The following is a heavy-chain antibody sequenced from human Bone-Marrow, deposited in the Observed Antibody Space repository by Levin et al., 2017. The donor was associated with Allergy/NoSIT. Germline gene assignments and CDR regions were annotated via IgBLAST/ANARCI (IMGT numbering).Heavy chain of an antibody. V-gene: IGHV3-11*01. D-gene: IGHD2-15*01. CDR3: VGGFEN. CDR2: ISTGGGPI. CDR1: GFTFSDYY. Sequence: RAGGSLRLFCATSGFTFSDYYMSWIRQAPGKGLEFVSYISTGGGPIYYADSVKGRFTISRDDAKKSLYLQMNSLRVEDTAIYYCVGGFENWGQGTMVIVSS. J-gene: IGHJ3*02.